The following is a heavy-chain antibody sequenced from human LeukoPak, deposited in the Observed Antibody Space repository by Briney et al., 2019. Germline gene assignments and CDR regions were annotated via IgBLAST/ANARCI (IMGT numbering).Heavy chain of an antibody. CDR2: ISYDGSNK. D-gene: IGHD4-17*01. CDR3: VRGGGIYGDYGYFQH. Sequence: GGSLRLSCAASGFTFSSYAMHWVRQAPGKGLEWVAVISYDGSNKYYADSVKGRFTISRDNSKNTLYLQMNSLRGEDTAVYYCVRGGGIYGDYGYFQHWGEGTLVTVSS. CDR1: GFTFSSYA. J-gene: IGHJ1*01. V-gene: IGHV3-30*04.